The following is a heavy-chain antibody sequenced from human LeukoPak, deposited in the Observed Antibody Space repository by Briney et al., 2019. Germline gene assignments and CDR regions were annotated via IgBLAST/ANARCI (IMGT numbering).Heavy chain of an antibody. CDR1: GGTITTNTYY. J-gene: IGHJ6*03. V-gene: IGHV4-39*07. CDR2: IYYSGST. Sequence: SETLSLTCTVSGGTITTNTYYWGWIRQPPGKGLEWIATIYYSGSTYYNPSLKSRVTISVDTSKNQFSLKLSSVTAADTAVYYCARVVRGYSYGPYYYYYMDVWGKGTTVTVSS. D-gene: IGHD5-18*01. CDR3: ARVVRGYSYGPYYYYYMDV.